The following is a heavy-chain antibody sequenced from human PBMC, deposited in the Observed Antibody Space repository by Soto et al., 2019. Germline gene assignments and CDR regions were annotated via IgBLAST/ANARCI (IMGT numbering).Heavy chain of an antibody. CDR3: ARYSFYGGNPRWFDP. Sequence: SETLSLTCTVSGGSISSYYWSWIRQPPGKGLEWIGYIYYNGNTNYNPSLKSRVTMSVDTSKNQFSLMLSSVTAADTAVYYCARYSFYGGNPRWFDPWAREPWSPSPQ. D-gene: IGHD2-15*01. J-gene: IGHJ5*02. CDR2: IYYNGNT. CDR1: GGSISSYY. V-gene: IGHV4-59*01.